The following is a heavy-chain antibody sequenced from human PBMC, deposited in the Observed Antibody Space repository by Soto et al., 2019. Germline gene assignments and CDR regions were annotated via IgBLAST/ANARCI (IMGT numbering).Heavy chain of an antibody. D-gene: IGHD6-13*01. V-gene: IGHV3-74*01. Sequence: PGGSLRLSCAASGFTFSSYWMHWVRQAPGKGLVWVSRINSDGSSTSYADSVKGRFTISRDNAKNTLYLQMNSLRAEDTAVYYCARAPGIAAAGRSDYYYYGMDVWGQGTTVTVSS. CDR3: ARAPGIAAAGRSDYYYYGMDV. CDR2: INSDGSST. CDR1: GFTFSSYW. J-gene: IGHJ6*02.